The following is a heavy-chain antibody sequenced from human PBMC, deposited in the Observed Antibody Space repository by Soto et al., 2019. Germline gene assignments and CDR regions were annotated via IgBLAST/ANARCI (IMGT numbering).Heavy chain of an antibody. CDR1: GFSLSTSGVG. D-gene: IGHD2-2*01. CDR2: IFWDDDK. J-gene: IGHJ5*02. CDR3: AHLYCTHTSGYAHNWFDP. V-gene: IGHV2-5*02. Sequence: QITLKESGPTLVKPTQTLTLTCTFSGFSLSTSGVGVGWIRQPPGKALEWLALIFWDDDKRYSPSLQNRLSLTRDTSKNQVVLTMTNMDHVHTATYYCAHLYCTHTSGYAHNWFDPWGQGTLVTVSS.